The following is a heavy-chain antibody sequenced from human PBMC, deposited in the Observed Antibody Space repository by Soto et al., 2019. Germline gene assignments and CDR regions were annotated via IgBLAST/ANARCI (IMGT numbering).Heavy chain of an antibody. Sequence: GGSLRLSCAASGFTFSSYAMSWVRQAPGKGLEWVSAISGSGGSTYYADSVKGRFTISRDNSKNTLYLQMNSLRAEDTAVYYCAKVRPNSSYEHVLRFLEWLFPFDYWGQGTLVTVSS. J-gene: IGHJ4*02. CDR1: GFTFSSYA. V-gene: IGHV3-23*01. D-gene: IGHD3-3*01. CDR3: AKVRPNSSYEHVLRFLEWLFPFDY. CDR2: ISGSGGST.